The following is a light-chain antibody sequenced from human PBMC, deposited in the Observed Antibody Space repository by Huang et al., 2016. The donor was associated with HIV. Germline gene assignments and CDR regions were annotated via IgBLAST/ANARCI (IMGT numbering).Light chain of an antibody. Sequence: EIVLTQSPGTLSLSPGEIATLSCRASQTVSSSNLAWFQQKAGQAPRLLIYNAFRRATGIPERFSGSGSGTDFTLTISRLEPEDFAVYYCQQYGTSPRTFGQGTKLDIK. CDR1: QTVSSSN. CDR3: QQYGTSPRT. J-gene: IGKJ1*01. V-gene: IGKV3-20*01. CDR2: NAF.